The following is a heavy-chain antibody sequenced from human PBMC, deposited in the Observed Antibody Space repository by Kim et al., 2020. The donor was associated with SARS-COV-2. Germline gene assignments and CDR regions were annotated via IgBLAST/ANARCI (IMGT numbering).Heavy chain of an antibody. Sequence: SGSGGSTYYADSVKGRFTISRDNSKNTLYLQMNSLRAEDTAVYYCAKDHSWGQGTLVTVSS. CDR2: SGSGGST. V-gene: IGHV3-23*01. CDR3: AKDHS. J-gene: IGHJ4*02.